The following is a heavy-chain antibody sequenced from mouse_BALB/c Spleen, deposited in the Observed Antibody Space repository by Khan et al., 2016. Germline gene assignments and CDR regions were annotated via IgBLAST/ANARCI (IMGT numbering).Heavy chain of an antibody. CDR1: DYSITSDYA. CDR2: ISYSGST. J-gene: IGHJ1*01. V-gene: IGHV3-2*02. CDR3: ARYLYGYDWYFDV. D-gene: IGHD2-2*01. Sequence: EVQLQESGPGLVKPSQSLSLTCTVTDYSITSDYAWNWIRQFPGNKLEWMGYISYSGSTSYNPSLKSRISITRDTSKNQFFLQLNSVTTEDTATYYCARYLYGYDWYFDVWGAGTTVTVSS.